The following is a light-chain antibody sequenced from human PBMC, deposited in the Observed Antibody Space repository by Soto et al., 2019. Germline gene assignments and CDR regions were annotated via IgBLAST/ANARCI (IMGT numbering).Light chain of an antibody. CDR2: GAS. V-gene: IGKV1-9*01. J-gene: IGKJ3*01. CDR3: QQLNSFPIP. CDR1: QGIANF. Sequence: IQLTQSPSSLSASVGDRVTIPSRASQGIANFLAWYQQKPGKAPKLLIYGASTLQSGVPSRFSGSGSGTDFTLTISSLQPEDFATYYCQQLNSFPIPFGPGTKVDIK.